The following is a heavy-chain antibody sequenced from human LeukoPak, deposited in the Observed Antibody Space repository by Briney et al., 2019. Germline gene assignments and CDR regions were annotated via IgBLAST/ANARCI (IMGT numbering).Heavy chain of an antibody. Sequence: GRSLRLSCAASGFPFSTYALHWVRLAPAKGLEWVARISYDGSDKYVADFMKGRFTISRDNSKNTLYLQMNSLKGDDTAVYYCAKDSAFYYIDVWGKGTTVIISS. D-gene: IGHD3-10*01. CDR1: GFPFSTYA. CDR2: ISYDGSDK. V-gene: IGHV3-30*04. CDR3: AKDSAFYYIDV. J-gene: IGHJ6*03.